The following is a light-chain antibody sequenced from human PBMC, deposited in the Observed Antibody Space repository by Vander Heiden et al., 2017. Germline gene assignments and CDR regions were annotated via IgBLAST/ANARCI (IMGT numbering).Light chain of an antibody. CDR2: CAS. J-gene: IGKJ3*01. CDR1: QSVLYSTNNKNY. V-gene: IGKV4-1*01. Sequence: VMTQSPDSLAVSLGERATINCKSSQSVLYSTNNKNYLAWYQQKPGQPPKLLIYCASTRESGVPDRFSGSGSGTDFTLTISSLQAEDVAAYYCQQYYSTPPFTFGHGTKVDIK. CDR3: QQYYSTPPFT.